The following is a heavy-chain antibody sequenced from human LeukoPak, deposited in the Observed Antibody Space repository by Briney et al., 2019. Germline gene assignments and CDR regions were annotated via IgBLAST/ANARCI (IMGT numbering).Heavy chain of an antibody. V-gene: IGHV3-23*01. CDR2: ISGSGGST. D-gene: IGHD2-2*01. Sequence: PGGSLGLSCAASGFTFSSYGMSWARQAPGKGLEWVSGISGSGGSTYYADSVKGRFTISRDNSKNTLYLQMNSLRAEDTAVYYCAKGPQSTYYYYMDVWGRGTTVTVSS. CDR3: AKGPQSTYYYYMDV. CDR1: GFTFSSYG. J-gene: IGHJ6*03.